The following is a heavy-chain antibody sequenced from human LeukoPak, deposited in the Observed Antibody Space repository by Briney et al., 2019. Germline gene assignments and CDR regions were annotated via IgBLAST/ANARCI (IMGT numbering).Heavy chain of an antibody. CDR2: TYPGDSDT. J-gene: IGHJ4*02. CDR1: GYSFTSYW. Sequence: GESLKISCKGSGYSFTSYWIGWVRQMPGKGLEWMGITYPGDSDTRYSPSFQGQVTISADKSISTAYLQWSSLKASDTAMYYCARQDYYGSGSYYNWYYFDYWGQGTLVTVSS. V-gene: IGHV5-51*01. CDR3: ARQDYYGSGSYYNWYYFDY. D-gene: IGHD3-10*01.